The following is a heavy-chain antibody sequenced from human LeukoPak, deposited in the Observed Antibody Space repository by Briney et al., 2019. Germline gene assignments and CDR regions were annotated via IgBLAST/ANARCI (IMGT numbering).Heavy chain of an antibody. CDR3: AETLKLGISTGYFDY. CDR2: INDSGGST. V-gene: IGHV3-23*01. J-gene: IGHJ4*02. Sequence: GASLRLSCAASGFPFSSYAMSWVRQAPGKGLEWVSGINDSGGSTYYADSVKGRFTISRDNSKNTLYLQMNSLRAEDTAVYYCAETLKLGISTGYFDYWGQGTLVTVSS. CDR1: GFPFSSYA. D-gene: IGHD3-9*01.